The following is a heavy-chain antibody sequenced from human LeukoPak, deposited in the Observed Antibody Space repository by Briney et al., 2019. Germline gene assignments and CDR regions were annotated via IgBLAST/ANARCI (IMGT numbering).Heavy chain of an antibody. J-gene: IGHJ3*02. CDR3: AHPLVVVITTYGPLDAFDI. CDR1: GFTFSSYG. V-gene: IGHV3-23*01. Sequence: GGSLRLSCAASGFTFSSYGMHWVRQAPGKGLEWVSAISGSGGSTYYADSVKGRFTISSDNSKNTLYLQMNSLRAEDTAVYYCAHPLVVVITTYGPLDAFDIWGQGTMVTVSS. CDR2: ISGSGGST. D-gene: IGHD3-22*01.